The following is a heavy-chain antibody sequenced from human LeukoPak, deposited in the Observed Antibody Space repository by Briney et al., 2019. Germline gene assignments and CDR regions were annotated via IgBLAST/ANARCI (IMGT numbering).Heavy chain of an antibody. CDR3: ARYGAPFDS. CDR1: GGSISGTNW. CDR2: ISLAVQT. Sequence: SETLSLTCGVSGGSISGTNWWSWVRQPPGQGLEWIGEISLAVQTTYNPSHKSRFDTSLNQFSVKVISVTAADTAVYYCARYGAPFDSWGQGTLVTVSS. D-gene: IGHD4-17*01. J-gene: IGHJ4*02. V-gene: IGHV4-4*02.